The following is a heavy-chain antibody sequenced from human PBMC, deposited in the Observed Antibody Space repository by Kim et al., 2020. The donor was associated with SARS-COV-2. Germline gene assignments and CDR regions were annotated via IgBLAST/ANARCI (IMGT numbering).Heavy chain of an antibody. D-gene: IGHD3-16*02. CDR1: GFTFSDYY. V-gene: IGHV3-11*05. CDR3: ARVGYDYVCGSYRDYYYYYGMDV. CDR2: ISSSSSYT. J-gene: IGHJ6*02. Sequence: GGSLRLSCAASGFTFSDYYMSWIRQAPGKGLEWVSYISSSSSYTNYADSVKGRFTISRDNTKNSLYLQMNSLRAEDTAVYYCARVGYDYVCGSYRDYYYYYGMDVWGQGTTVTDSS.